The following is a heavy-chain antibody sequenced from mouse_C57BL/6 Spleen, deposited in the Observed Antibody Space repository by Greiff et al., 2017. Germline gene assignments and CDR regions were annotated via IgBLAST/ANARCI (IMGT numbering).Heavy chain of an antibody. V-gene: IGHV1-15*01. D-gene: IGHD1-1*01. CDR2: IDPETGGT. CDR3: TRYYYGSSKMDY. Sequence: VQVVESGAELVRPGASVTLSCKASGYTFTDYEMHWVKQTPVHGLEWIGAIDPETGGTAYNQKFKGKAILTADKSSSTAYMELRSLTSEDSAVYYCTRYYYGSSKMDYWGQGTTLTVSS. J-gene: IGHJ2*01. CDR1: GYTFTDYE.